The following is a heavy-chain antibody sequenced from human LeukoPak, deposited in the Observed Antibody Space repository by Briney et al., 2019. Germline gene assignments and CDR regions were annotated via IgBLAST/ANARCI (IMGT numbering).Heavy chain of an antibody. J-gene: IGHJ4*02. CDR2: IYYSGST. CDR3: TRGGSNFDY. Sequence: SETLSLTCTVSGGSISSCYWSWVRQPPEKGLEWIGYIYYSGSTNYNPSLKSRVTISVDTSKNQFSLQLTSVTAADTAVYFCTRGGSNFDYWGQGTLVTVSS. D-gene: IGHD3-10*01. V-gene: IGHV4-59*01. CDR1: GGSISSCY.